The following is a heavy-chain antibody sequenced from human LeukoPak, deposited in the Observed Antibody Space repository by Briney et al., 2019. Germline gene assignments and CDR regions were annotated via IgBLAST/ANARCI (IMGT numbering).Heavy chain of an antibody. CDR1: GDSVSANIAA. D-gene: IGHD1-26*01. Sequence: SQTLSLTCAISGDSVSANIAAWNWIRQSPSRGLEWLGRTYYRSRWYTDYAVSVKSRITIDPDTSKNQFSLQLNSVTPEDTAVYYCARGGLLGQSHFDYWAQGALVTVSS. V-gene: IGHV6-1*01. CDR2: TYYRSRWYT. J-gene: IGHJ4*02. CDR3: ARGGLLGQSHFDY.